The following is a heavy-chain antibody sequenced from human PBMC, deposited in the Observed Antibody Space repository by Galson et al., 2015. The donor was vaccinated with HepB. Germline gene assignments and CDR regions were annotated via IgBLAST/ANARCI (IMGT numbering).Heavy chain of an antibody. CDR1: GFTFSDYW. V-gene: IGHV3-74*01. CDR3: ARSRVERTVAGTFDS. D-gene: IGHD6-19*01. CDR2: INDDGSST. Sequence: SLRLSCAASGFTFSDYWMHWVRQVPGKGLVWVSRINDDGSSTTYADSVKGRFTISRDNAKNTLFLQMSSLRADDTAVYYCARSRVERTVAGTFDSWGQGTLVTVSS. J-gene: IGHJ4*02.